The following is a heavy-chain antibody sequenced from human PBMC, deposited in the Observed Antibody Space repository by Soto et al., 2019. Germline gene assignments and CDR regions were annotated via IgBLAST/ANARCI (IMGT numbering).Heavy chain of an antibody. CDR3: AKDRGTTTVTFDAFHH. V-gene: IGHV3-23*01. CDR1: GFSFNSYS. CDR2: IIGSGDSA. Sequence: EVQLLESGGGLVQPGGSLRLSCAASGFSFNSYSMSWVRQAPGKGLEWVAGIIGSGDSAYYADSVKGRFTISRDNSKNTLYLQMNSLRAGDTAIYYCAKDRGTTTVTFDAFHHWGQGTLVAVSS. D-gene: IGHD4-17*01. J-gene: IGHJ1*01.